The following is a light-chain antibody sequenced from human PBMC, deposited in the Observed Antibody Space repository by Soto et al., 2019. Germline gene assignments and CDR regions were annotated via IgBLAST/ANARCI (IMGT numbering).Light chain of an antibody. CDR1: QSISSW. Sequence: DIQMTQSPSTLSACVGDRVTITCRASQSISSWLAWYQQKPGKAPKLLINKASSLESGVPSRFSGSGSGTDFTLTISSLQPGDFATYYCQQSHTSPPTVGQGTRLEIK. CDR3: QQSHTSPPT. V-gene: IGKV1-5*03. CDR2: KAS. J-gene: IGKJ5*01.